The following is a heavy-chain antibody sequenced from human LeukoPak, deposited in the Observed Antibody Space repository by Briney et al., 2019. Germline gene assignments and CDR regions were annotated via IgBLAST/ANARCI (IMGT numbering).Heavy chain of an antibody. CDR1: GGSFSGYY. CDR2: INHSGST. D-gene: IGHD6-6*01. J-gene: IGHJ4*02. V-gene: IGHV4-34*01. CDR3: ARGYGIAARPVDY. Sequence: SETLSLTCAVYGGSFSGYYWSWIRQPPGKGLEWIGEINHSGSTNYNPPLKSPVTISVDTSKNQFSLKLSSVTAADTAVYYCARGYGIAARPVDYGGQGTLVTVSS.